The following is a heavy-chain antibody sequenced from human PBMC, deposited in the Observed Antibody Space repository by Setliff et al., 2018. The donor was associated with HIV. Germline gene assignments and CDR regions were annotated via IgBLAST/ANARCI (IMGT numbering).Heavy chain of an antibody. CDR3: ARERSLITNRRYFDS. J-gene: IGHJ4*02. V-gene: IGHV4-34*01. Sequence: PSETLSLTCAVYGGSFSSYYWSWIRQPPGKGLEWIGEINHSGSTNYNPSLKSRGTISVDTSKNQFSLKVSSVTAADTAVYYCARERSLITNRRYFDSWGQGTQVTVSS. CDR1: GGSFSSYY. D-gene: IGHD1-1*01. CDR2: INHSGST.